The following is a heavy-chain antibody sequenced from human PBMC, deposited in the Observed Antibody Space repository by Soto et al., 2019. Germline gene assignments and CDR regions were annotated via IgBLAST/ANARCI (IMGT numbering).Heavy chain of an antibody. V-gene: IGHV3-23*01. CDR2: ITGKGDYA. CDR3: GKDPNGDYFGAFDF. CDR1: GFTFSSYA. Sequence: EVQMLESGGGLVQPGGSLRLSCAASGFTFSSYALTWVRQVPGKGLEWVSTITGKGDYARYIDSVKGRFTIAGDNAKNTLSLQMTSLSADDTAIYYCGKDPNGDYFGAFDFWGQGTMVTVSS. D-gene: IGHD4-17*01. J-gene: IGHJ3*01.